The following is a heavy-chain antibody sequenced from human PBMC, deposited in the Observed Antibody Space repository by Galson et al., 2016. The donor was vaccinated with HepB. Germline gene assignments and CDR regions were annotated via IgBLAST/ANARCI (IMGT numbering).Heavy chain of an antibody. Sequence: SETLSLTCSVSGGSINSYYWNWIRQPPGKGLEWIGYIYYTGITHYNPSLQSRVTISLDTSKNQLPLRLNSGTAADTAVYYCASGGSIFGVEAFDIWGQGTMATVSS. D-gene: IGHD3-3*01. CDR2: IYYTGIT. V-gene: IGHV4-59*01. CDR3: ASGGSIFGVEAFDI. CDR1: GGSINSYY. J-gene: IGHJ3*02.